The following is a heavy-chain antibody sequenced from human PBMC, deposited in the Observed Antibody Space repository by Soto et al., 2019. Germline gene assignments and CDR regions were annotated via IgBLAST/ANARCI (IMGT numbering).Heavy chain of an antibody. CDR1: GGSISSSGYY. J-gene: IGHJ5*02. V-gene: IGHV4-31*03. CDR2: IYYSGST. Sequence: QVQLQESGPGLVKPSQTLSLTCTVSGGSISSSGYYWNWIRQHPGKGLEWLGYIYYSGSTYYNPSVKSRVTLSVDTSKNQFSLNLSSVTAADTAVYYCARERDTMVRGVRSNWFDPWGQGTLVAVSS. CDR3: ARERDTMVRGVRSNWFDP. D-gene: IGHD3-10*01.